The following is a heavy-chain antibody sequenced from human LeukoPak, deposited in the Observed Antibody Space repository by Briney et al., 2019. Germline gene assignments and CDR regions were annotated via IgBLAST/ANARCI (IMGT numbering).Heavy chain of an antibody. Sequence: PSETLSLTCAVYGGSFSGYYWSWIRQPPGKGLEWIGEMNHSGSTNYNPSLKSRVTISVDTSKNQFSLKLSSVTAADTAVYYCAREVGITMVRGRWDDYYYMDVWGKGTTVTVSS. D-gene: IGHD3-10*01. CDR3: AREVGITMVRGRWDDYYYMDV. V-gene: IGHV4-34*01. J-gene: IGHJ6*03. CDR2: MNHSGST. CDR1: GGSFSGYY.